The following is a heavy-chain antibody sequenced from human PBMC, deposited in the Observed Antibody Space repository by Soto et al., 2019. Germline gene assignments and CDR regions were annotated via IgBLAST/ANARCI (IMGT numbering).Heavy chain of an antibody. D-gene: IGHD6-6*01. J-gene: IGHJ6*02. V-gene: IGHV1-69*06. Sequence: SVKVSCKASGGTFSSYAISWVRQAPGQGLEWMGGIIPIFGTANYAQKFQGRVTITADKSTSTAYMELSSLRSEDTAVYYCASQSADKSIAARTYYYYGMHFLGQGTTVTASS. CDR3: ASQSADKSIAARTYYYYGMHF. CDR1: GGTFSSYA. CDR2: IIPIFGTA.